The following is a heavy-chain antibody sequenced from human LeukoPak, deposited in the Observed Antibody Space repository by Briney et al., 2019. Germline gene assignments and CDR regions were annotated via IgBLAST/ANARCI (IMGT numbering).Heavy chain of an antibody. CDR2: ISYDGSNK. CDR3: ARALVVILDY. J-gene: IGHJ4*02. Sequence: GSLRLSCAASGFTFSSYAMHWVRQAPGKGLEWVAVISYDGSNKYYADSVKGRFTISRDNSKNTLYLQMNSLRAEDTAVYYCARALVVILDYWGQGTLVTVSS. V-gene: IGHV3-30-3*01. D-gene: IGHD3-22*01. CDR1: GFTFSSYA.